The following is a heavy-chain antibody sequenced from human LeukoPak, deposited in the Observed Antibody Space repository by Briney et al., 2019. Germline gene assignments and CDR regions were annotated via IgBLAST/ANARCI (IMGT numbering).Heavy chain of an antibody. CDR2: LYSGGTT. V-gene: IGHV3-53*01. CDR3: ARSGSGWFDF. J-gene: IGHJ4*02. D-gene: IGHD6-19*01. CDR1: GFNVSNKY. Sequence: GGSLRLSCVAPGFNVSNKYMSWVRQTPGKGLEWVSVLYSGGTTFYAASVKGRFTISRDNSKNTLYLQMNSLRAEDTAVYYCARSGSGWFDFWGQGTLVTVSS.